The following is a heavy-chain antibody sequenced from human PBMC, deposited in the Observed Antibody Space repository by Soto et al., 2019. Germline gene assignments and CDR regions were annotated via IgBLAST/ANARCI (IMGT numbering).Heavy chain of an antibody. CDR2: TYYRSKWYN. CDR1: GDSVSSNSAA. Sequence: SQTLSLTCAISGDSVSSNSAAWNCIRQSPSRGLEWLGRTYYRSKWYNDYAVFVKSRITINPDTSKNQFSLHLNSVTPEDTAVYYCARESVQLGAFDVWGQGTMVTV. V-gene: IGHV6-1*01. D-gene: IGHD1-1*01. J-gene: IGHJ3*01. CDR3: ARESVQLGAFDV.